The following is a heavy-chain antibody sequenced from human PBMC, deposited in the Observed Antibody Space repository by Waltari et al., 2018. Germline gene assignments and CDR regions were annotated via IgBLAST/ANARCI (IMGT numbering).Heavy chain of an antibody. CDR1: GYTLTELS. D-gene: IGHD3-22*01. CDR3: AVAVITPDAFDI. V-gene: IGHV1-24*01. Sequence: QVQLVQSGAEVKKPGASVKVSCKVSGYTLTELSMHWVRQAPGKGLEWMGGFDPEDGETIYAQKFHGRVTRTEDTSTDTAYMGLSSLRSEDTAVYYCAVAVITPDAFDIWGQGTMVTVSS. CDR2: FDPEDGET. J-gene: IGHJ3*02.